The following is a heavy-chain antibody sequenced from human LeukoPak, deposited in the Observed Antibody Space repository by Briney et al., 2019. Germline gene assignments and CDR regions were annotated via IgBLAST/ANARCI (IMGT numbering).Heavy chain of an antibody. CDR1: GGSISSYY. Sequence: PSETLSLTCTVSGGSISSYYWSWIRQPPGKGLEWIGYIYYSGSTNYNPSLKSRVTISVDTPNNQFSLKLSSVTAADTAVYYCARARVAQTDFDYWGQGTLVTVSS. CDR2: IYYSGST. J-gene: IGHJ4*02. CDR3: ARARVAQTDFDY. V-gene: IGHV4-59*01. D-gene: IGHD2-15*01.